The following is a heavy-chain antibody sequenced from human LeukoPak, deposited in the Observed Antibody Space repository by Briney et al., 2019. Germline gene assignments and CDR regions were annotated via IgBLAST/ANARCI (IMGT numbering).Heavy chain of an antibody. V-gene: IGHV5-51*03. CDR2: IYPGDSDT. CDR1: GYSFTSYW. CDR3: ASRDRVVVAATRLYYYYYYMDV. Sequence: GESLKISCKGSGYSFTSYWIGWVRQMPGKGLEWIGIIYPGDSDTRYSPSFQGQVTISADKSISTAYLQWSSLKASDTAMYYCASRDRVVVAATRLYYYYYYMDVWGKGTTVTVSS. J-gene: IGHJ6*03. D-gene: IGHD2-15*01.